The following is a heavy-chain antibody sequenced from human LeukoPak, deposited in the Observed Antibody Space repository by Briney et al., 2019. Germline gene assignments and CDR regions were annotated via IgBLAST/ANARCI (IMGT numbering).Heavy chain of an antibody. J-gene: IGHJ3*02. D-gene: IGHD5-24*01. CDR1: GFTFDDYA. CDR3: AKGRRDGYNGAFDI. V-gene: IGHV3-9*01. Sequence: QAGGSLRLSCAASGFTFDDYAMHWVRQAPGKGLEWVSGISWNSGSIGYADSVKGRFTISRDNAKNSLYLQMNSLRAEDTALYYCAKGRRDGYNGAFDIWGQGTMVTVSS. CDR2: ISWNSGSI.